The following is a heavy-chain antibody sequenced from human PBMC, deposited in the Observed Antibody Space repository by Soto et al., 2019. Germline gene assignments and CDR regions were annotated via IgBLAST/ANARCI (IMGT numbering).Heavy chain of an antibody. V-gene: IGHV4-30-4*08. J-gene: IGHJ4*02. CDR3: ARGPSGDKVHY. D-gene: IGHD7-27*01. Sequence: SETLSLTCTVSGGSISSGGYYWSWIRQHPGKGLEWIGYIYYSGSTYYNPSLKSQVAISLDTSKNHFSLTLSSVTAADTAVYYCARGPSGDKVHYWGQGALVTVSS. CDR2: IYYSGST. CDR1: GGSISSGGYY.